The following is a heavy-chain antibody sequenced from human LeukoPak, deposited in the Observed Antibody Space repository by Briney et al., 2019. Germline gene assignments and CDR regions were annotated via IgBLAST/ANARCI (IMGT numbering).Heavy chain of an antibody. CDR3: AKRYCSGGSCYSGLDF. D-gene: IGHD2-15*01. J-gene: IGHJ4*02. V-gene: IGHV3-23*01. CDR2: INTGGGST. CDR1: GFTFSSFA. Sequence: GGSLRLSCAASGFTFSSFAMTWVRQAPGKGLEWVSVINTGGGSTYYADSVKGRFTISRDISKNTLYLQMNSLRAEDTALYYCAKRYCSGGSCYSGLDFWGQGTLVTVSS.